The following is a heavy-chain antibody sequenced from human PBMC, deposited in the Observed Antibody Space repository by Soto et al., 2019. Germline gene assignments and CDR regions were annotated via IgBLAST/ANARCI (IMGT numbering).Heavy chain of an antibody. Sequence: QVQLVQSGAEVKKPGSSVKVSCEASGGTFSGHAISWVRQAPGQGPEWMGGLIPLFGTTQHAQNFQDRLTITADKSANAPYMQLAYQRYEATALYYCAREPTWGYQFDSGGQIMLDTVSS. CDR1: GGTFSGHA. V-gene: IGHV1-69*06. D-gene: IGHD2-2*01. CDR2: LIPLFGTT. J-gene: IGHJ4*02. CDR3: AREPTWGYQFDS.